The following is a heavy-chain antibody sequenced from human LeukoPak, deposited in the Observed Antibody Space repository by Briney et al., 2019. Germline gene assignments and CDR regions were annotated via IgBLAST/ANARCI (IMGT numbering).Heavy chain of an antibody. CDR2: LYTGGST. Sequence: GGSLRLSCAASGYTVSSNFMSWFRQAPGKGLEWVSVLYTGGSTHYADSVKGRFTISRDISKNTVYLQMNSLRAEDTAVYYCVRVAPPLAMITIVDYWGQGTLVTVSS. CDR3: VRVAPPLAMITIVDY. J-gene: IGHJ4*02. D-gene: IGHD3-16*01. V-gene: IGHV3-53*01. CDR1: GYTVSSNF.